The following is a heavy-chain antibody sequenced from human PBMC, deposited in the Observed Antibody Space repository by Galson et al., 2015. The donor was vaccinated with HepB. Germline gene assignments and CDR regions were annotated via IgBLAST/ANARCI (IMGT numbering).Heavy chain of an antibody. CDR3: AARPRTYYYDSSGSRGAFDI. CDR1: GGTFSSYA. CDR2: IIPIFGTA. D-gene: IGHD3-22*01. V-gene: IGHV1-69*13. Sequence: SVKVSCKASGGTFSSYAISWVRQAPGQGLEWMGGIIPIFGTANYAQKIQGRVTITADESTSTAYMELSSLRSEDTAVYYCAARPRTYYYDSSGSRGAFDIWGQGTMVTVSS. J-gene: IGHJ3*02.